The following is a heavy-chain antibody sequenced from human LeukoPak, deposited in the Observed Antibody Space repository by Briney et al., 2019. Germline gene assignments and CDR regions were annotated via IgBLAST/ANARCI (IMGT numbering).Heavy chain of an antibody. J-gene: IGHJ4*02. CDR1: GFTFSSYA. CDR3: ARGYPTDFDY. CDR2: ISSSSSTI. Sequence: GGSLRLSCAVSGFTFSSYAMNWVRQAPGKGLEWVSYISSSSSTIYYADSVKGRFTISRDNAKDSLYLQMNGLTAKDTAVYFCARGYPTDFDYWGQGTLVTVSS. D-gene: IGHD1-1*01. V-gene: IGHV3-48*04.